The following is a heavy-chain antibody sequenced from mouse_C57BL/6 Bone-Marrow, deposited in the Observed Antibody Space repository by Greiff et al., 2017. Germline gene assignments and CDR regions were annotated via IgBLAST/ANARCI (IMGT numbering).Heavy chain of an antibody. J-gene: IGHJ2*01. V-gene: IGHV1-50*01. Sequence: QVQLKQPGAELVKPGASVKLSCKASGYTFTSYWMQWVKQRPGQGLEWIGEIDPSDSYTNYNQKFKGKATLTVDTSSSTAYMQLSSLTSEDSAVYYCARGGTTVVASDYWGQGTTLTVSS. CDR3: ARGGTTVVASDY. D-gene: IGHD1-1*01. CDR1: GYTFTSYW. CDR2: IDPSDSYT.